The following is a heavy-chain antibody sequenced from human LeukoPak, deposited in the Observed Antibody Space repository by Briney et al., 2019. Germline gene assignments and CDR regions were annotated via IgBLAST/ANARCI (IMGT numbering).Heavy chain of an antibody. V-gene: IGHV2-70*04. D-gene: IGHD3-10*01. CDR3: ARTRYGSGTYYFDY. J-gene: IGHJ4*02. Sequence: SGPALVKPTQTLTLTCTLSGSSLSSSRMRVSWIRQPPGKPLEWLARIDWDDDKFYSTSLKTRLTISKDTSKNQVVLTMTNMDPVDTATYYCARTRYGSGTYYFDYWGQGTLVTVSS. CDR2: IDWDDDK. CDR1: GSSLSSSRMR.